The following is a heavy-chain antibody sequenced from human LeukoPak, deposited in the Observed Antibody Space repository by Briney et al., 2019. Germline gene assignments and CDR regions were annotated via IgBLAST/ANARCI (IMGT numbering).Heavy chain of an antibody. Sequence: SETLSLTCTVSGGSISNYYWSWIRQPPGKGLEWIGFIYNGGITNYNPSLKSRVTISVDTSKNQLSLRLSSVTAADTAVYYCARAFGYSGYLGHWGQGTLVTVSS. J-gene: IGHJ4*02. D-gene: IGHD5-12*01. V-gene: IGHV4-59*01. CDR3: ARAFGYSGYLGH. CDR2: IYNGGIT. CDR1: GGSISNYY.